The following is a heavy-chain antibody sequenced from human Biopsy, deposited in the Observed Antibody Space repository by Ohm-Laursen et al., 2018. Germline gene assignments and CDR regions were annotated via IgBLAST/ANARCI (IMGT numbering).Heavy chain of an antibody. CDR1: GYTFTGYH. D-gene: IGHD3-22*01. CDR2: INAKTGGT. CDR3: TRGGYYYDSLAYYYWFDP. J-gene: IGHJ5*02. Sequence: AASVKVSCKASGYTFTGYHVHWVRQAPGQGLEWMGWINAKTGGTNYAQKFQGRVTMTRDTSISTAYVDLSSLRSDDTAVYYCTRGGYYYDSLAYYYWFDPWGQGTLVIVSS. V-gene: IGHV1-2*02.